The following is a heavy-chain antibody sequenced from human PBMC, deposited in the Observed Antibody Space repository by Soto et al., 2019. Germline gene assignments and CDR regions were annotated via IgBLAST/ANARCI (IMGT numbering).Heavy chain of an antibody. D-gene: IGHD3-10*01. V-gene: IGHV5-51*01. CDR1: GYSFTSYW. J-gene: IGHJ6*02. CDR3: ARRVSVRLFGMDV. Sequence: GQSLKISFKGAGYSFTSYWDGWVRQMPGKGLEWMVIIYPGDSDTRYSPSFQGQVTISADKSISTAYLQWSSLKASDTAMYYFARRVSVRLFGMDVWGQWTRITVSS. CDR2: IYPGDSDT.